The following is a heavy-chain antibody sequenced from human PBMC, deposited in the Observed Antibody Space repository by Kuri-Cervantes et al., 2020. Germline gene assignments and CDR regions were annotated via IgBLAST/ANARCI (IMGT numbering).Heavy chain of an antibody. V-gene: IGHV3-7*01. D-gene: IGHD6-13*01. Sequence: GESLKISCAASGFTFSSYWMSWVRQAPGKGLEWVANIKQDGSEKYYVDSVKGRFTISRDNAKNSLYLQMNSLRAEDTAVYYCARDREGIAAADWYFDLWGRGTLVTVSS. CDR3: ARDREGIAAADWYFDL. CDR2: IKQDGSEK. J-gene: IGHJ2*01. CDR1: GFTFSSYW.